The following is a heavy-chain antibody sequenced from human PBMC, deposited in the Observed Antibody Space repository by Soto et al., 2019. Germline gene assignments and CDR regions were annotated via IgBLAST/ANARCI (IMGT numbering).Heavy chain of an antibody. CDR3: ARVPSP. V-gene: IGHV4-59*12. CDR1: GGFS. CDR2: IYHSGRN. J-gene: IGHJ5*02. Sequence: SETLSLTCTVSGGFSWGWIRQSPDKGLEWIGYIYHSGRNNYNPSLKSRLTISVDTSKNQFSLKLSSVTAADTAVYYCARVPSPWGQGTLVTVPQ.